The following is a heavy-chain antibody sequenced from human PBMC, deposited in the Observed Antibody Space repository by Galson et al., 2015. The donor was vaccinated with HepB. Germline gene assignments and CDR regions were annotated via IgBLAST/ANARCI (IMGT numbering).Heavy chain of an antibody. V-gene: IGHV3-30-3*01. CDR3: ARELGATSPCFDS. J-gene: IGHJ5*01. Sequence: SLILSCAASGFTFSSDAMHWVRQAPGKGLEWVAIISYDGTNKYYGDSVKGRFIISRDNSKNAVDLQMNSLTTDDTAVYYCARELGATSPCFDSWGQGTLVTVSS. D-gene: IGHD1-26*01. CDR2: ISYDGTNK. CDR1: GFTFSSDA.